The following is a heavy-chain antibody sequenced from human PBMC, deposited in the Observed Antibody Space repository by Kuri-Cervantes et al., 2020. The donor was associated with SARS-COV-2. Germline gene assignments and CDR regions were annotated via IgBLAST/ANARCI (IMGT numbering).Heavy chain of an antibody. V-gene: IGHV3-33*08. CDR3: ARDTVRGVIRYYFDY. J-gene: IGHJ4*02. CDR2: IWYDGSNK. Sequence: GGSLKISCAASGFTFSSYGMHWVRQAPGKGLEWVAVIWYDGSNKYYADSVKGRFTISRDNSKNTLYLQMNSLRAEDTAVYYCARDTVRGVIRYYFDYWGQGTLVTVSS. D-gene: IGHD3-16*02. CDR1: GFTFSSYG.